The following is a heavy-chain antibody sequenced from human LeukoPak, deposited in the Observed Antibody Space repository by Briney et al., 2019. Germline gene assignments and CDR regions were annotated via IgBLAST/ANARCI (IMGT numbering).Heavy chain of an antibody. V-gene: IGHV4-30-4*08. J-gene: IGHJ5*02. CDR3: ARVKSYYDSSGYSGEDRWFDP. CDR2: IYYSGST. D-gene: IGHD3-22*01. CDR1: GGSISSGSYY. Sequence: TLSLTCTVSGGSISSGSYYWSWIRQPPGKGLEWIGHIYYSGSTYYNPSLKSRVYISVDTSKNQFSLKLSSVTAADTAVYHCARVKSYYDSSGYSGEDRWFDPWGQGTLVTVSS.